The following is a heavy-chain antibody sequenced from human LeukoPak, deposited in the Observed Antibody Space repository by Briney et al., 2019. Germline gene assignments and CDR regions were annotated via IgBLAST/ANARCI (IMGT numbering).Heavy chain of an antibody. J-gene: IGHJ4*02. Sequence: PSETLSLTCTVSGGSISSYYWSWIRQPPGKGLEWIGYMYYRGNTNYDPSLKSRVTISIDTPNNQFSLKLSSVTAADTAVYYCXXGVHGIAAAGDYYFDYWGQGTLVTVSS. CDR3: XXGVHGIAAAGDYYFDY. D-gene: IGHD6-13*01. CDR1: GGSISSYY. V-gene: IGHV4-59*01. CDR2: MYYRGNT.